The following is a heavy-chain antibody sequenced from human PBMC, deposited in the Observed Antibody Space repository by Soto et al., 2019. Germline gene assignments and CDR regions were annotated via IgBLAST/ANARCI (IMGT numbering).Heavy chain of an antibody. J-gene: IGHJ3*02. CDR2: ISYTSSTI. D-gene: IGHD6-19*01. CDR1: GFTFSDYY. Sequence: QVQLVESGGGLVKPGGSLRLSCAASGFTFSDYYMSWIRQAPGKGLEWVSYISYTSSTIYYADSVKGRFTISRDNSKNTLYLQMNSLRAEDTAVYYCARSIAVAGTESANAFDIWGQGTMVTVSS. V-gene: IGHV3-11*04. CDR3: ARSIAVAGTESANAFDI.